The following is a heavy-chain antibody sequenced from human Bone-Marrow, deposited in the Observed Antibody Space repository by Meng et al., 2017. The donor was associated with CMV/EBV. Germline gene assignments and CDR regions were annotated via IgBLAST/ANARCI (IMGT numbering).Heavy chain of an antibody. Sequence: GSLRLSCTVSGGSISSYYRSWIRQPPGKGLEWIGYIYYSGSTNYNPSLKSRVTISVDTSKNQFSLKLSSVTAADTAVYYCARQGTSYPRWFDPWGQGTLVTVSS. D-gene: IGHD2-2*01. CDR3: ARQGTSYPRWFDP. J-gene: IGHJ5*02. CDR2: IYYSGST. V-gene: IGHV4-59*01. CDR1: GGSISSYY.